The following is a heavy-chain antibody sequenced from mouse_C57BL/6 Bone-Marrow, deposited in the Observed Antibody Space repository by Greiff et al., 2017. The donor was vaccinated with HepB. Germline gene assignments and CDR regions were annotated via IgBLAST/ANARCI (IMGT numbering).Heavy chain of an antibody. D-gene: IGHD1-1*01. CDR1: GYTFTSYT. V-gene: IGHV1-4*01. Sequence: QVQLQQSGAELARPGASVKMSCKASGYTFTSYTMHWVKQRPGQGLEWIGYINPSSGYTKYNQKFKDKATLTADKSSSTAYMQLSSLTSEDSAVYYCARRNYYGSSNWYFDVWGTGTTVTVSS. CDR2: INPSSGYT. CDR3: ARRNYYGSSNWYFDV. J-gene: IGHJ1*03.